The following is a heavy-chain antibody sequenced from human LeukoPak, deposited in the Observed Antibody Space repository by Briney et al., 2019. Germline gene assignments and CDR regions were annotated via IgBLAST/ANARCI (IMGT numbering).Heavy chain of an antibody. CDR2: IFKTGDTA. J-gene: IGHJ4*02. V-gene: IGHV3-23*01. Sequence: GGSLRLSCAASGFTFSDYAMSWVRQAPGKGLEWVSTIFKTGDTAHYADIVRGWLTISRDNSKNTLSLQMNSLRAEDTAIYYCAKLWGRHVWSFDYWGQGALVTVSS. D-gene: IGHD3-16*01. CDR1: GFTFSDYA. CDR3: AKLWGRHVWSFDY.